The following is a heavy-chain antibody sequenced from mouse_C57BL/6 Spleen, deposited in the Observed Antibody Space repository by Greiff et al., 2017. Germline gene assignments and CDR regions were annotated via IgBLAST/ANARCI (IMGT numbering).Heavy chain of an antibody. CDR3: ALFGYGSSSVGY. J-gene: IGHJ2*01. CDR1: GYTFTSYW. Sequence: QVQLQQPGAELVKPGASVKLSCKASGYTFTSYWMQWVKQRPGQGLEWIGEIDPSDSYTNYNQKFKGKATLTVDTSSSTAYMQLSSLTSEDSAVYYCALFGYGSSSVGYWGKGTTLTVSS. D-gene: IGHD1-1*01. CDR2: IDPSDSYT. V-gene: IGHV1-50*01.